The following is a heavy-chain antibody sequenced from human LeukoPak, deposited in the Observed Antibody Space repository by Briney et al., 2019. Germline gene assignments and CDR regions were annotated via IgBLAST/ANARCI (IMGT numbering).Heavy chain of an antibody. Sequence: GGSLRLSCAASGFTFSNAWMSWVRQAPGKGLEWVGRITSKADGGTTDYAAPVKGRFTIARDDSKNTLYLQRNSLKTEDTAVYYCTTDLTTVTTFAYYYYYYMDVWGKGTTVTVSS. CDR1: GFTFSNAW. CDR3: TTDLTTVTTFAYYYYYYMDV. V-gene: IGHV3-15*01. D-gene: IGHD4-17*01. CDR2: ITSKADGGTT. J-gene: IGHJ6*03.